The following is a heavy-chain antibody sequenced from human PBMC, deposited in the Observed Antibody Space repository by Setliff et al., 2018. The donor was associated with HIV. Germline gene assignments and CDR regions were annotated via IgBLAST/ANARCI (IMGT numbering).Heavy chain of an antibody. CDR2: INANSGSP. V-gene: IGHV7-4-1*02. CDR3: ARGLYGDYGGDLNWLDP. D-gene: IGHD4-17*01. Sequence: GASVKVSCKTSGYNFENYAIHWVRQAPGQGLEWMGWINANSGSPTYAQAFTGRFLFSVDTVVATAYLQINNLKTEDTAVYYCARGLYGDYGGDLNWLDPWGHGTRVTVSS. J-gene: IGHJ5*02. CDR1: GYNFENYA.